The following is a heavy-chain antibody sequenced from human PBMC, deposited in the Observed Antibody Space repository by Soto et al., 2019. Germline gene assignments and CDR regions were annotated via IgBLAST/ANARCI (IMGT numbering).Heavy chain of an antibody. CDR2: ISAYNGNT. Sequence: ASVKVSCKASGYTFTRYGFSWLRQAPGQGLEWMGWISAYNGNTNYAQNYQGRVTMTTDTSTSTAYMELRNLRSDDTAVYYCARGQFNYYESSGPRTYYFDYWGQGTLVTISS. V-gene: IGHV1-18*04. J-gene: IGHJ4*02. D-gene: IGHD3-22*01. CDR3: ARGQFNYYESSGPRTYYFDY. CDR1: GYTFTRYG.